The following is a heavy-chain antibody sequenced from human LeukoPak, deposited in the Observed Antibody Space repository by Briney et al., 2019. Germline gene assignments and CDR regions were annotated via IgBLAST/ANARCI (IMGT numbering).Heavy chain of an antibody. J-gene: IGHJ4*02. CDR3: ARDGLGDYYDSSGYSPLD. CDR2: IIAYNGIK. Sequence: ASVKVSCKASGDSFTIYGISWVRPNPGQRLDWMGWIIAYNGIKVYAQELQGRVTMTTDTSTSTAYMELRSLRSDDTAVYYCARDGLGDYYDSSGYSPLDWGQGTLVTVSS. D-gene: IGHD3-22*01. CDR1: GDSFTIYG. V-gene: IGHV1-18*01.